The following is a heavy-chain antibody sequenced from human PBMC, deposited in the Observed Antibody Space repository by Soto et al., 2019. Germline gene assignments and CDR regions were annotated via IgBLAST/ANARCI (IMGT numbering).Heavy chain of an antibody. CDR1: GFTFSDYY. D-gene: IGHD3-22*01. CDR3: ARRDYYDSSGYYGVDYYYGMDV. V-gene: IGHV3-11*01. Sequence: PGESLKISCAAAGFTFSDYYMSWIRQAPVKGLEWVSYISSSGSTIYYADSVKGRFTISRDNAKNSLYLQMNSLRAEDTAVYYCARRDYYDSSGYYGVDYYYGMDVWGQGTTVTVSS. J-gene: IGHJ6*02. CDR2: ISSSGSTI.